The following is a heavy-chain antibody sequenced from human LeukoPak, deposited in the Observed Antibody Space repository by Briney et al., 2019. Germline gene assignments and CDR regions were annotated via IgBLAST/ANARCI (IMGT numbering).Heavy chain of an antibody. D-gene: IGHD1-26*01. Sequence: ASETVSFKVSGYTLTELSMYWVRQAPGKGLEWMGGFDPEDGETINAHKFQGRVTRTEDTSTVTDDVELSSLRSEDTSVYYCATDLVGAGWYCDLWRRGTLVTVSS. CDR2: FDPEDGET. J-gene: IGHJ2*01. CDR1: GYTLTELS. V-gene: IGHV1-24*01. CDR3: ATDLVGAGWYCDL.